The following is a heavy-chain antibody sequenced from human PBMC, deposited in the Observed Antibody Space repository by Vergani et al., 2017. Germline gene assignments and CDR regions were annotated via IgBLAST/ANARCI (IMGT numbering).Heavy chain of an antibody. V-gene: IGHV4-31*11. CDR2: IFYSGTT. CDR3: ASYSGYDGDFDY. Sequence: QVQLQESGPGVVKPSQTLSLTCAVSGGSISSGDHCWTWIRQRPGKGLEWIGYIFYSGTTYDNPSLRSRLTISVDTSQNQFSLKLRSVTAADTAVYYCASYSGYDGDFDYWGQGTLVTVSS. D-gene: IGHD5-12*01. CDR1: GGSISSGDHC. J-gene: IGHJ4*02.